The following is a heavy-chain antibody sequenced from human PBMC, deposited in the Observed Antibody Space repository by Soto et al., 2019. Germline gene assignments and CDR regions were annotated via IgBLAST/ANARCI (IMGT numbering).Heavy chain of an antibody. Sequence: INLKESGPTRVKPTQTLTLPCTFSGFSLSADGMGGWWIRQPPGKALEWLGNIYWDDDTRYNPALRSRLSITKDTSKNQVAHILTDMDPVDTAPHYCPHTDYHMDQGALALDNWGQGTAVTVSS. D-gene: IGHD3-9*01. V-gene: IGHV2-5*02. CDR2: IYWDDDT. J-gene: IGHJ3*02. CDR3: PHTDYHMDQGALALDN. CDR1: GFSLSADGMG.